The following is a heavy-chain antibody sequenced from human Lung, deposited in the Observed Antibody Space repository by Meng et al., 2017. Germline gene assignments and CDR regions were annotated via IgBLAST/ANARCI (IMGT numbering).Heavy chain of an antibody. CDR2: IDPGSGGT. Sequence: ASVKVSCKPSGYTFTAYWLHWVRLAPGQGLEWMGRIDPGSGGTKYPQNFQGRVLMTRDTSISTTYMELSGLRSDDTAVYYCVRDEDISAAGKLFGDYWGQGTLVTVSS. D-gene: IGHD6-13*01. J-gene: IGHJ4*02. CDR1: GYTFTAYW. CDR3: VRDEDISAAGKLFGDY. V-gene: IGHV1-2*06.